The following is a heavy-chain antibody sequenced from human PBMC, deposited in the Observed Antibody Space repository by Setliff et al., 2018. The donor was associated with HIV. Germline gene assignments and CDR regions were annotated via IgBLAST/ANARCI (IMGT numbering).Heavy chain of an antibody. V-gene: IGHV1-2*02. CDR1: GYTFTSYG. Sequence: ASVKVSCKASGYTFTSYGISWVRQAPGQGLEWMGWINPNSGGTNYAQKLQGRVTMTRDTSISTAYMELTRLRSDDTAVYYCARDRETIFGVVILPDDAFDIWGQGTMVTVSS. D-gene: IGHD3-3*01. J-gene: IGHJ3*02. CDR2: INPNSGGT. CDR3: ARDRETIFGVVILPDDAFDI.